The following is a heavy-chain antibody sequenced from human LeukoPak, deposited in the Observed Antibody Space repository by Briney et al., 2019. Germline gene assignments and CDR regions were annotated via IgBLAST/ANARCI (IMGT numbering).Heavy chain of an antibody. CDR3: AKDYLVLRFLEWLSNYFDY. Sequence: GGSLRLSCAASGFTFRSYAMSWARQAPGKGLEWVSAISGSGGSTYYADSVKGRFTISRDNSKNTLYLQMNSLRAEDTAVYYCAKDYLVLRFLEWLSNYFDYWGQGTLVTVSS. CDR1: GFTFRSYA. V-gene: IGHV3-23*01. D-gene: IGHD3-3*01. J-gene: IGHJ4*02. CDR2: ISGSGGST.